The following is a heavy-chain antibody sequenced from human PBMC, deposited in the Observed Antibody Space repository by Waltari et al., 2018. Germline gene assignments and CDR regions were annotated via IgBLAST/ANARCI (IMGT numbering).Heavy chain of an antibody. J-gene: IGHJ5*02. CDR2: IYHSGST. Sequence: QVQLQESGPGLVKPSETLSLTCTVSGYSISSGYYWGWSRHPPGEGLEWIGSIYHSGSTYYNPSLKSRVTISVNTSKNQFSLKLSSVTAADTAVYYCARGTYCSGGSCYGIGWFDPWGQGTLVTVSS. V-gene: IGHV4-38-2*02. CDR1: GYSISSGYY. CDR3: ARGTYCSGGSCYGIGWFDP. D-gene: IGHD2-15*01.